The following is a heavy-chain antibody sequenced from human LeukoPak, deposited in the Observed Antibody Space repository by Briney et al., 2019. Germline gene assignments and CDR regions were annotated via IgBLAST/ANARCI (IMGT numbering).Heavy chain of an antibody. CDR3: AREDGSAWTDLFDY. Sequence: ASVKVSCKASGYTFTAYYVHWVRQGPGQGLEWMGWINPDSGGTNYAQNLQGKVTMTRDTSLNTAYLELSSLTSDDTAVYYCAREDGSAWTDLFDYWGQGALVTVSS. D-gene: IGHD6-19*01. J-gene: IGHJ4*02. V-gene: IGHV1-2*02. CDR1: GYTFTAYY. CDR2: INPDSGGT.